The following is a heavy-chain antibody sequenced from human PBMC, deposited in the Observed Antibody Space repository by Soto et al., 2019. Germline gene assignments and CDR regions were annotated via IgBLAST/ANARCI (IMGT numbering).Heavy chain of an antibody. Sequence: GGSLRLSCAASGFTFSSYAMSWVRQAPGKGLEWVSAISGSGGSTYYADSVKGRFTISRDNSKNTLYLQMNSLRAEDTAVYYCASPPPGRLAGTGGYWGHGTLLTVSS. CDR2: ISGSGGST. CDR1: GFTFSSYA. J-gene: IGHJ4*01. V-gene: IGHV3-23*01. CDR3: ASPPPGRLAGTGGY. D-gene: IGHD6-19*01.